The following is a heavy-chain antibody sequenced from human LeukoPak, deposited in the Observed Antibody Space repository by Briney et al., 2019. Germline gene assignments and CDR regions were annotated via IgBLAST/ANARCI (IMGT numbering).Heavy chain of an antibody. Sequence: SGPTLVKPTQTLTLTCTFSGFSLSTSGVGVGWIRQPPGKALEWLALIYWNDDKRYSPSLKSRLTIIKDTSKNQVVLTMTNMDPVDTATYYCAHTVAIAPHFDYWGQGTLVTVSS. D-gene: IGHD2-21*01. J-gene: IGHJ4*02. CDR3: AHTVAIAPHFDY. CDR2: IYWNDDK. CDR1: GFSLSTSGVG. V-gene: IGHV2-5*01.